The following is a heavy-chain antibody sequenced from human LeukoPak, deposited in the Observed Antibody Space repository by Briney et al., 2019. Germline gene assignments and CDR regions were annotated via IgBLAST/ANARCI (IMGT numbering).Heavy chain of an antibody. CDR3: ARKAEGQPVDY. D-gene: IGHD6-6*01. CDR2: NKANSGDT. Sequence: ASVKVSCKASGYSFTDYYIHWVRRAPGQGLEWMGWNKANSGDTNYAQKFKGRVTMTRDTSISTAYMELSSLRSDDTAVYFCARKAEGQPVDYWGQGTLVTVSS. CDR1: GYSFTDYY. V-gene: IGHV1-2*02. J-gene: IGHJ4*02.